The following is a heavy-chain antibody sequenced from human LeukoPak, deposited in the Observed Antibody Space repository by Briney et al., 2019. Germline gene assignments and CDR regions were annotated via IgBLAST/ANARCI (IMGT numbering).Heavy chain of an antibody. CDR2: INPNSGGT. J-gene: IGHJ6*03. CDR3: ARVTAAREFYYYYMDV. CDR1: GYTFTGYY. Sequence: GASVKVSCKASGYTFTGYYMHWVRQAPGQGLEWMGWINPNSGGTNYAQKFQGRVTMTRDTSISTAYMELSRLRSEDTAVYYCARVTAAREFYYYYMDVWGKGTTVTVSS. D-gene: IGHD6-6*01. V-gene: IGHV1-2*02.